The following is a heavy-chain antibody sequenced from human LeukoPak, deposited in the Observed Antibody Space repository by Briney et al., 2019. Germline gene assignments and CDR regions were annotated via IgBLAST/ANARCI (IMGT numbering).Heavy chain of an antibody. D-gene: IGHD3-10*01. CDR2: IKSDGSEE. CDR1: GFIFSSYW. J-gene: IGHJ4*02. CDR3: ARGDLWLGH. V-gene: IGHV3-7*01. Sequence: PGGSLRLSCATSGFIFSSYWMFRVRQAPGKGLEWVANIKSDGSEEYYGDSVKGRFTIARDNAKNPLYLQMNSLRVEDTAVYYCARGDLWLGHWGQGSLVTVSS.